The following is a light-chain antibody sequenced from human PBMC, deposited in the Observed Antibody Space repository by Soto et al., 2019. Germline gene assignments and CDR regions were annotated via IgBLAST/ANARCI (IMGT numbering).Light chain of an antibody. CDR1: STDVGSCSY. J-gene: IGLJ2*01. Sequence: QSALIQPASVSGSPGQSITISCTGTSTDVGSCSYVSWYQQHPGEAPKLLIYEVTYRPSGLSHRFSGSKSGNTASLTISGLQAEDEADYYCQSYDSDFVIFGGGTQLTVL. CDR3: QSYDSDFVI. V-gene: IGLV2-14*03. CDR2: EVT.